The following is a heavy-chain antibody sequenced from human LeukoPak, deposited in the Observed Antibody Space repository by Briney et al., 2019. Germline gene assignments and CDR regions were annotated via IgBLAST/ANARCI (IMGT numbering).Heavy chain of an antibody. CDR1: GGSFSGYY. CDR3: AREAVFFGVVNDAFDI. J-gene: IGHJ3*02. D-gene: IGHD3-3*01. Sequence: SETLSLTCAVYGGSFSGYYWSWIRQPPGKGLEWIGEINHSGSTNYNPSLKSRVTISVDTSKNQFSLKLSSVTAADTAVYYCAREAVFFGVVNDAFDIWGQGTMVTVSS. V-gene: IGHV4-34*01. CDR2: INHSGST.